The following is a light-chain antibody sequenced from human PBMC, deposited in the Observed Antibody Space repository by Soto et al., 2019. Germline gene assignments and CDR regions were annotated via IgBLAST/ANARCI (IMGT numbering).Light chain of an antibody. CDR3: HQRFRWPLS. CDR1: QSVSNY. Sequence: ESVVTQARPTLSLSPGERATLSCRASQSVSNYLAWYQQKPGQTPRLLIYDASKRATGTPARFTGSGSGTDFTLTISSLEPEDFAVYYCHQRFRWPLSFGGATKVHIK. V-gene: IGKV3-11*01. J-gene: IGKJ4*01. CDR2: DAS.